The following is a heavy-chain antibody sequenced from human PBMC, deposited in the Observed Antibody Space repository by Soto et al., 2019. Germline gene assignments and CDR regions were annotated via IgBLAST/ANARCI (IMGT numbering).Heavy chain of an antibody. CDR2: ISGSGGST. Sequence: RGALLLSCAASVFTFSIYAMGWVGQAPGRGLDWVSAISGSGGSTYYADSVKGRFTISRDNSKNTLYLQMNSLRAEDTAVYYCAKDRPDYYEITVAYDYWGQGTLVTVSS. V-gene: IGHV3-23*01. CDR3: AKDRPDYYEITVAYDY. J-gene: IGHJ4*02. CDR1: VFTFSIYA. D-gene: IGHD3-22*01.